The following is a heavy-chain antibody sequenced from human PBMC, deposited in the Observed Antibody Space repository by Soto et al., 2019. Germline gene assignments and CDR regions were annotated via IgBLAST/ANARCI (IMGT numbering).Heavy chain of an antibody. J-gene: IGHJ6*02. CDR2: ISYDGRNK. CDR1: GITFSSYG. CDR3: AKSSTAEYYYYGMDV. D-gene: IGHD4-4*01. Sequence: QVHLVESGGGVVQPGRSLRLSCAASGITFSSYGMHWVRQAPGKGLEWVAVISYDGRNKYYADSEKGRFTISRDNSKNTLYLQMNSLRAEDTAVYYCAKSSTAEYYYYGMDVWGQGTTVTVSS. V-gene: IGHV3-30*18.